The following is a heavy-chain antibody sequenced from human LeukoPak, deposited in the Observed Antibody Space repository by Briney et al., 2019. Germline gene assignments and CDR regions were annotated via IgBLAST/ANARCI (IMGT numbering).Heavy chain of an antibody. J-gene: IGHJ4*02. V-gene: IGHV3-20*04. CDR2: INWNGGST. CDR1: GFTFDDYG. Sequence: GGSLRLSCAASGFTFDDYGMSWVRQAPGKGLEWVSGINWNGGSTGYAGSVKGRFTISRDNAKNSLYLQMNSLRAEDTAFYYCAMGSNSYDSSDFDHWGQGTLVTVSS. CDR3: AMGSNSYDSSDFDH. D-gene: IGHD3-22*01.